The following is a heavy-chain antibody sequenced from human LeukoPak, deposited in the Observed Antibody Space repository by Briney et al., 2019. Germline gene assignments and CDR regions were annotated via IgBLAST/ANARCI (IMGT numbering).Heavy chain of an antibody. V-gene: IGHV4-38-2*02. J-gene: IGHJ4*02. CDR1: GYSISSGYY. Sequence: PSETLSLTRTVSGYSISSGYYWGWIRQPPGKGLEWIGSIYHSGSTYYNPSLKSRVTISVDTSKNQFSLKLSSVTAADTAVYYCGGGYGDYDLTFNPFDYWGQGTLVTVSS. D-gene: IGHD4-17*01. CDR3: GGGYGDYDLTFNPFDY. CDR2: IYHSGST.